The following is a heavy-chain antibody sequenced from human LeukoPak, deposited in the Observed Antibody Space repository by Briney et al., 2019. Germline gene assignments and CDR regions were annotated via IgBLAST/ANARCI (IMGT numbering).Heavy chain of an antibody. CDR2: ISGSGGST. V-gene: IGHV3-23*01. CDR1: GFTFSSYA. Sequence: PGGSLRLSCAASGFTFSSYAMSWVRQAPGKGLEWVSAISGSGGSTYYADSVKGRFTISRDNSKNTLYLQMNSLRAEDTAVYYCAKDHRYSSGWYQYWFDPWGQGTLVTVSS. D-gene: IGHD6-19*01. J-gene: IGHJ5*02. CDR3: AKDHRYSSGWYQYWFDP.